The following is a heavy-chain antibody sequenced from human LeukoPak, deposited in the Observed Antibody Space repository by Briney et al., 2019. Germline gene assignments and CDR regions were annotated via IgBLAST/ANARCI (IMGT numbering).Heavy chain of an antibody. CDR3: ARDLWN. V-gene: IGHV1-69*01. D-gene: IGHD1-1*01. CDR2: IIPIFGTA. CDR1: GGTFTIYA. Sequence: ASVTVSFKASGGTFTIYAISWVRQAPGQGLEWMGGIIPIFGTANYAQKFQGRVTITADESTSTAYMELSSLRSEDTAVYYCARDLWNWGQGTLVTVSS. J-gene: IGHJ4*02.